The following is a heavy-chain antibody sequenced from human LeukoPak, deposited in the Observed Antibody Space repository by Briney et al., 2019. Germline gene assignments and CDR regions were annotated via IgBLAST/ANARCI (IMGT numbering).Heavy chain of an antibody. V-gene: IGHV3-23*01. J-gene: IGHJ4*02. D-gene: IGHD3-3*01. CDR3: AKDRTSYYDFWRGYFDY. CDR1: GFTFSSYA. Sequence: GGSLRLSCAASGFTFSSYAMSWVRQAPGKGLEWVSAISGSGGSTYYADSVKGRFTISRDNSKNTLYLQMNSLRAEDTAVYYCAKDRTSYYDFWRGYFDYWGQGTLVTVSS. CDR2: ISGSGGST.